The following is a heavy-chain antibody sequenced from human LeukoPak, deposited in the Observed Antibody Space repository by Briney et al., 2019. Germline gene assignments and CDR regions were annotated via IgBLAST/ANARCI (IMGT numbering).Heavy chain of an antibody. CDR3: ARETYYYGSGSYKGFDY. Sequence: GGSLRLSCAASGFTFDDYTMHWVRQAPGKGLEWVSLISWDGGSTYYADSVKGRFTISRDNSKNSLYLQMNSLRAEDTAVYYCARETYYYGSGSYKGFDYWGQGTLVTVSS. J-gene: IGHJ4*02. D-gene: IGHD3-10*01. V-gene: IGHV3-43*01. CDR1: GFTFDDYT. CDR2: ISWDGGST.